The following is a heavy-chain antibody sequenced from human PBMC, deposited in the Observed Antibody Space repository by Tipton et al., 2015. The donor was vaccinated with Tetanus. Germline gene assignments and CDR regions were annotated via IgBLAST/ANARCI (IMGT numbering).Heavy chain of an antibody. CDR1: GFTFSNYA. Sequence: SLRLSCAASGFTFSNYAMHWVRQAPGKGLEWVAVISHDGSNEYYADSVKGRFIISRDNSKNTLYLQMNSLRAEDTTVYYCARDFYGSGSYSPRFDYWGQGTLVTVSS. J-gene: IGHJ4*02. V-gene: IGHV3-30-3*01. CDR2: ISHDGSNE. CDR3: ARDFYGSGSYSPRFDY. D-gene: IGHD3-10*01.